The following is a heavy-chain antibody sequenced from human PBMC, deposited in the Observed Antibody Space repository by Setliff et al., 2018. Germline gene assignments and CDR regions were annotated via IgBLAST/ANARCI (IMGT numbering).Heavy chain of an antibody. CDR1: GYTFTSYY. V-gene: IGHV1-18*04. D-gene: IGHD6-19*01. J-gene: IGHJ3*02. CDR3: ARDQRYSSRGPDAFDI. Sequence: ASVKVSCKASGYTFTSYYMHWVRQAPGQGLEWMGGIIPILGIANYAQKLQGRVTMTTDTSTSTAYIELRSLRSDDTAVYYCARDQRYSSRGPDAFDIWGQGTMVTVSS. CDR2: IIPILGIA.